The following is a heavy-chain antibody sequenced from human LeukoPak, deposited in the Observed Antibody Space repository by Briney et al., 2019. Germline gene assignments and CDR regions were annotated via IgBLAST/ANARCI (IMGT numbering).Heavy chain of an antibody. D-gene: IGHD3-22*01. CDR1: GGTFSSYA. V-gene: IGHV1-69*13. CDR2: IIPIFGTA. J-gene: IGHJ4*02. CDR3: ARVQDYYDSSGYLDY. Sequence: ASVKVSCKASGGTFSSYAISWVRQAPGQGLEWMGGIIPIFGTANYAQKFQGRVTITADESTSTAYMELSSLRSEDTAVYYCARVQDYYDSSGYLDYWGQGTLVTVSS.